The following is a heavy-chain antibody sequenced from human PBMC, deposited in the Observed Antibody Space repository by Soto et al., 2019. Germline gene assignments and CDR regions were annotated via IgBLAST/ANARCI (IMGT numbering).Heavy chain of an antibody. J-gene: IGHJ5*02. CDR3: ARLPFPPLNYYGSGSYIYPPSGFDP. CDR2: FDYSGST. Sequence: SETLSLTCTVSGGSISSSSYYWGWIRQPPGKGLEWIGSFDYSGSTSYNPSLKSRVTMSVDTSKNQFSLKLSSVTAADTAVYYCARLPFPPLNYYGSGSYIYPPSGFDPWGQGTLVTVSS. CDR1: GGSISSSSYY. D-gene: IGHD3-10*01. V-gene: IGHV4-39*07.